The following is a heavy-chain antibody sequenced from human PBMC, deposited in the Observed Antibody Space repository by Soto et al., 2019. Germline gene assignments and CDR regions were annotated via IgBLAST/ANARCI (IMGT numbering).Heavy chain of an antibody. Sequence: EVQLVESGGGLVQPGRSLRLSCAASGFTFDDYAMHWVRQAPGKCLEWVSGISWNSGSIGYADSVKGRFTISRDNAKNSLYLQMNSLKAEDTALYSCAKDIAADWPDGLGMDVCGQGTTVTVSS. CDR3: AKDIAADWPDGLGMDV. V-gene: IGHV3-9*01. CDR2: ISWNSGSI. D-gene: IGHD2-21*01. J-gene: IGHJ6*02. CDR1: GFTFDDYA.